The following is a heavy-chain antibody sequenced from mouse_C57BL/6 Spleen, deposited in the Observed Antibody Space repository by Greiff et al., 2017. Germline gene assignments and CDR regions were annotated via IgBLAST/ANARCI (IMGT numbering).Heavy chain of an antibody. V-gene: IGHV1-53*01. CDR1: GYTFTSYW. CDR2: INPNNGGT. D-gene: IGHD2-4*01. J-gene: IGHJ3*01. Sequence: QVQLQQPGTELVKPGASVKLSCKASGYTFTSYWMHWVKQRPGQGLEWIGNINPNNGGTNYNEKFKGKATLTVDKSSSTAYMQLSSLTSEDSAVYYCARDLYDYDGEAWFAYWGKGTLVTVSA. CDR3: ARDLYDYDGEAWFAY.